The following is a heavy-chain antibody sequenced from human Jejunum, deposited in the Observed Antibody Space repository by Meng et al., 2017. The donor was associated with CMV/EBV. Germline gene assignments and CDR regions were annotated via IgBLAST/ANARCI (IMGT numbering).Heavy chain of an antibody. D-gene: IGHD6-19*01. CDR2: ISCYNGDT. CDR3: ARDPSNTSGRYAYFDY. J-gene: IGHJ4*02. V-gene: IGHV1-18*01. Sequence: QLQLMQSGAEVKKPXXXXRXSXKAXGYTFTHHGISWIRQAPGQGLEWMGWISCYNGDTNYAQKFQGRVTMTTDTSTSTAYMDLRSLRSDDTAVYYCARDPSNTSGRYAYFDYWGQGTLFTVSS. CDR1: GYTFTHHG.